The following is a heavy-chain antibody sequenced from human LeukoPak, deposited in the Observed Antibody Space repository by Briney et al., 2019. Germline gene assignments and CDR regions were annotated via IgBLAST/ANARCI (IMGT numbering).Heavy chain of an antibody. Sequence: QSGGSLRLSCAASGFTFSSYAMSWVRQAPGEGLEWVSRIGESGDSTKYADSVKGRFTISRDNSKNTLYLQMNSLRAEDTAVYYCAKALVRGVTAPDYWGQGTLVTVSS. V-gene: IGHV3-23*01. J-gene: IGHJ4*02. D-gene: IGHD3-10*01. CDR2: IGESGDST. CDR1: GFTFSSYA. CDR3: AKALVRGVTAPDY.